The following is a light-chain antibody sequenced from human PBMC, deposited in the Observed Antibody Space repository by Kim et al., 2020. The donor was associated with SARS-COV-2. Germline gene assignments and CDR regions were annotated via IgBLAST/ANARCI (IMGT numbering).Light chain of an antibody. CDR2: DAS. Sequence: DIQMTQSPSTLSASVGDRVTIICRTSQSISSWLAWYQQKPGKAPKLLIYDASSLESGVPSRFSGSGSGTEFTLTISSLQPDDFATYYCQQYNSYSLRTFGQGTKVDIK. J-gene: IGKJ1*01. V-gene: IGKV1-5*02. CDR3: QQYNSYSLRT. CDR1: QSISSW.